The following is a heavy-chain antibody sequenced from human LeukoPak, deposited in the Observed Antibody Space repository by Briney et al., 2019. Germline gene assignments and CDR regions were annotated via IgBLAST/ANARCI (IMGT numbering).Heavy chain of an antibody. CDR1: GGSFNAYY. V-gene: IGHV4-34*01. CDR3: ARGQERLGAFDI. D-gene: IGHD1-26*01. J-gene: IGHJ3*02. Sequence: SETLSLTCAVYGGSFNAYYWGWIRQPPGKGLEWIGEINHGGGTNYNPSLKNRVTISLDTSKNQFSLKLSSVTAADTAIYYCARGQERLGAFDIWGQGTMVTVSS. CDR2: INHGGGT.